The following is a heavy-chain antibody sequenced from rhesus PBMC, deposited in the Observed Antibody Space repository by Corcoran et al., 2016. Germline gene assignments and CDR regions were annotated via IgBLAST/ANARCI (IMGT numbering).Heavy chain of an antibody. D-gene: IGHD6-31*01. J-gene: IGHJ4*01. Sequence: EVQLVQSGAEVKRPGESLQISCKTSGYSFTSYWFSWVRQMPGQGLEGMGAIDPSDSYTRYSPSCQGQVTISADKSISTAYLQGSSLKASDAATYYCAKDRYSSGWTLDYWGQGVLVTVSS. CDR2: IDPSDSYT. CDR3: AKDRYSSGWTLDY. V-gene: IGHV5-2*01. CDR1: GYSFTSYW.